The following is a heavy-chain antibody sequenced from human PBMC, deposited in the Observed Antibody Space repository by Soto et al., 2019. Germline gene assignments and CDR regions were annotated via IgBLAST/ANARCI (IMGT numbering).Heavy chain of an antibody. Sequence: HLQLQESGSGLVKPSQTLSLTCAVSGGSISSGGYSWSWIRQPPGKDLEWIGYIYHSGSTYYNPYLNSRVTISVDRSNNQFALKLSSVTAADTAVYYCASHSDYGDSQWGQGTLVTVSS. D-gene: IGHD4-17*01. J-gene: IGHJ4*02. CDR1: GGSISSGGYS. V-gene: IGHV4-30-2*01. CDR2: IYHSGST. CDR3: ASHSDYGDSQ.